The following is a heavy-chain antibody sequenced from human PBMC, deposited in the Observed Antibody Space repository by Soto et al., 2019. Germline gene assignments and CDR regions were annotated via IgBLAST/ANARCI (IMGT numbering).Heavy chain of an antibody. Sequence: EVQLVESGGGSVQPGGSLRLSCAASGFTFSTFSMNWVRQAPGRGLEWISYISGGGRPISYADSVKGRFTISRDNAKNSLYIQMASLTDEDTAVYYCARDLGWAFDSWGQGTLVTVSS. V-gene: IGHV3-48*02. CDR3: ARDLGWAFDS. CDR1: GFTFSTFS. CDR2: ISGGGRPI. J-gene: IGHJ4*02. D-gene: IGHD6-19*01.